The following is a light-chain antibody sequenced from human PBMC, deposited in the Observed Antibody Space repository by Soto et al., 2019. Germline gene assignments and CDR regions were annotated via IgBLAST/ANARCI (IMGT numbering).Light chain of an antibody. Sequence: QSALTQPASVSGSSGQSITISCTGTSSDVGAFNYVSWYQQHPGKAPKVMIYEVSNRPSGVSNRFSGSKSGNTASLTISGLQAEDEADYYCASYTSTATRVFGGGTKVTVL. CDR1: SSDVGAFNY. CDR3: ASYTSTATRV. CDR2: EVS. V-gene: IGLV2-14*01. J-gene: IGLJ3*02.